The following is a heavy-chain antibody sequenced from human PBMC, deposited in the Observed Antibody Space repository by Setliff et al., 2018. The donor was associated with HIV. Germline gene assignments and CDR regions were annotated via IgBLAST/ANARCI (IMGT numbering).Heavy chain of an antibody. Sequence: SEPLSLTCTVSGGSVSDTSYYWGWIRQPPGKGLEWLANVYYSGGTYYNPSLNSRVTISVDTSRNQFSLKLTSVTAADTALYFCARLGDSGYDFRGYFDYWGQGKLVTV. D-gene: IGHD5-12*01. CDR3: ARLGDSGYDFRGYFDY. V-gene: IGHV4-39*01. J-gene: IGHJ4*02. CDR1: GGSVSDTSYY. CDR2: VYYSGGT.